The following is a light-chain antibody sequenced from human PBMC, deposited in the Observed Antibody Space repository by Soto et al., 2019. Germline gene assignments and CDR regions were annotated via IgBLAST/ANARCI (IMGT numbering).Light chain of an antibody. CDR1: QSVSTN. CDR2: GAF. Sequence: EIVMTQSPATLSVPPGERATLSCRASQSVSTNFAWYQQKPGQAPRLLIYGAFTRATAVPARFTASGSGTEFTLTNSSLQSEDFAVYYGQQYNTWPRTFGQGTKVEVK. V-gene: IGKV3-15*01. J-gene: IGKJ1*01. CDR3: QQYNTWPRT.